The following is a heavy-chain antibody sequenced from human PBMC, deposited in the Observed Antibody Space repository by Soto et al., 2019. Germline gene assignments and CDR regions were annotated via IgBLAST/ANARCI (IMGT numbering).Heavy chain of an antibody. V-gene: IGHV4-59*01. CDR1: GGSMNSYF. CDR3: ARERVSIFGVVLPAGVDV. J-gene: IGHJ6*02. D-gene: IGHD3-3*01. Sequence: QVQLQESGPGLVKPSETLSLICTVSGGSMNSYFWNWIRQSPGKGLKLIGYIYYNGSANYNPSLKGRVAISVDTSNNQFSLKLTSVTAADTAVYYCARERVSIFGVVLPAGVDVWGQGSTVTVSS. CDR2: IYYNGSA.